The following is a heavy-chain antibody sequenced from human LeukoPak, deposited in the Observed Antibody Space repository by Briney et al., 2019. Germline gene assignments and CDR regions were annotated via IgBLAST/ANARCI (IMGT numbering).Heavy chain of an antibody. Sequence: PGGSLRLSCAASGFPFTSYSMICVRQAPGKGLEWVSGINGGGDKTYYRDSGKGRITIPRDNSKNTLCLQMNSLRAEDTAIYYCAQSRGSTLFDSWGQGTLVTVSS. D-gene: IGHD1-26*01. J-gene: IGHJ4*02. CDR3: AQSRGSTLFDS. V-gene: IGHV3-23*01. CDR2: INGGGDKT. CDR1: GFPFTSYS.